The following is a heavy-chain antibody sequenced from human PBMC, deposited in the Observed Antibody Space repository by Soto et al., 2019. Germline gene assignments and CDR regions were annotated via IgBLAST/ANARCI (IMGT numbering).Heavy chain of an antibody. CDR2: IFYSGST. J-gene: IGHJ4*02. Sequence: SETLSLTCTVSGGSISPYYWSWVRQPPEKGLEWIGYIFYSGSTNYNPSLKSRVTMSVDTSENQFSLKLTSVTAADTAVYYCAMKPRDRGDYFDYWGQAILVTVS. CDR1: GGSISPYY. V-gene: IGHV4-59*08. CDR3: AMKPRDRGDYFDY.